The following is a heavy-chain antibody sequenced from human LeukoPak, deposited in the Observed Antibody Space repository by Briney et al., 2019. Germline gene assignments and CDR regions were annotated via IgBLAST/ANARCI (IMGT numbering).Heavy chain of an antibody. CDR1: GFTFSSYG. CDR3: AKDELRFLEWLLSRMDV. V-gene: IGHV3-30*18. J-gene: IGHJ6*02. Sequence: GGSLRLSCAASGFTFSSYGMHWVRQAPGKGLEWVAVISYDGSNKYYADSVKGRFTISRDNSKNTLYLQMNSLRAEDTAAYYCAKDELRFLEWLLSRMDVWGQGTTVTVSS. D-gene: IGHD3-3*01. CDR2: ISYDGSNK.